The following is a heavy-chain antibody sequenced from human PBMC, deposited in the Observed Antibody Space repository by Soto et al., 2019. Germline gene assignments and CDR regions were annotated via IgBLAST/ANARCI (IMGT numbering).Heavy chain of an antibody. Sequence: QVQLQQWGAGLLKPSETLSLTCAVYGGSFSGYYWSWIRQPPGKGLEWIGEINHSGSTNYNPSLKSRVTISVDTSKNPFSLKLSSATAADTAVYYCARRGYCSSTSCRGGYYFDYWGQGTLVTVSS. CDR1: GGSFSGYY. J-gene: IGHJ4*02. CDR3: ARRGYCSSTSCRGGYYFDY. D-gene: IGHD2-2*01. V-gene: IGHV4-34*01. CDR2: INHSGST.